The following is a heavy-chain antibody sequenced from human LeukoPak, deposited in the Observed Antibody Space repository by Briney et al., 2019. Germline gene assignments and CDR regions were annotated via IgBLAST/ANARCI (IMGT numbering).Heavy chain of an antibody. J-gene: IGHJ5*02. CDR1: GGSFSVYY. V-gene: IGHV4-34*01. CDR2: INHSGST. Sequence: SETLSLTCAVYGGSFSVYYWSWIRQPPGKGLEWIGEINHSGSTNYNPSLKSRVTISVDTSKNQFSLKLSSVTAADTAVYYCARGYSSGGYNWFDPWGQGTLVTVSS. D-gene: IGHD6-19*01. CDR3: ARGYSSGGYNWFDP.